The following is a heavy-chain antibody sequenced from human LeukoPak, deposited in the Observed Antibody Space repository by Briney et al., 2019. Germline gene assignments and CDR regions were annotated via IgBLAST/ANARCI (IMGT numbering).Heavy chain of an antibody. CDR2: IYYSGST. V-gene: IGHV4-59*01. J-gene: IGHJ3*02. D-gene: IGHD3-3*01. Sequence: SETLSLTCTVSGGSISSYYWSWIRQPPGKGLEWIGYIYYSGSTNYNPSLKSRVTISVDTSKNQFSLKLSSVTAADTAVYYCARADYDFWSGYPAVNALDIWGQGTMVTVSS. CDR3: ARADYDFWSGYPAVNALDI. CDR1: GGSISSYY.